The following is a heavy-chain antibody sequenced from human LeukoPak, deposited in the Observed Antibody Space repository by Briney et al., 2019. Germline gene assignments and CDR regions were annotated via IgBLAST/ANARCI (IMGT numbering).Heavy chain of an antibody. Sequence: ASVKVSCKASGYTFTGYYMHWVRQAPGQGLEWMGWINPNSGGTNYAQKFQGRVTMTRDTSISTAYMELSRLRSDDTAVYYCARGDSPAYCGGVCSPTYDYFDYWGQGTLVTVSS. V-gene: IGHV1-2*02. J-gene: IGHJ4*02. CDR2: INPNSGGT. D-gene: IGHD2-21*02. CDR1: GYTFTGYY. CDR3: ARGDSPAYCGGVCSPTYDYFDY.